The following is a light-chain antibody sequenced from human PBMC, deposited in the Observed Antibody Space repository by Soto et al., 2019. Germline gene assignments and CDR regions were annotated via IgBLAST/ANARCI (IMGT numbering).Light chain of an antibody. Sequence: QSALTQPASVSGSPGQSITISCAGTSSDVGGYNYVSWYQQHPGKAPELMIYDVSNRPSGVSNRFSGSKSGNTASLTISGLQAEDEADYYCSSYTITNTLVVFGGGTKLTVL. CDR2: DVS. V-gene: IGLV2-14*01. CDR1: SSDVGGYNY. J-gene: IGLJ3*02. CDR3: SSYTITNTLVV.